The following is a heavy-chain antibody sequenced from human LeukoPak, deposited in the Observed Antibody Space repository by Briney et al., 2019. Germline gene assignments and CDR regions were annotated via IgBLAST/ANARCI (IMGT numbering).Heavy chain of an antibody. CDR1: GFSFSRYW. CDR3: ARANDFWSGYYKDY. V-gene: IGHV3-7*01. CDR2: IKQDGSEK. J-gene: IGHJ4*02. D-gene: IGHD3-3*01. Sequence: GGSLRLSCAASGFSFSRYWMSWVRQAPGKGLEWVANIKQDGSEKNYVESVKGRFTISRDNAKNSLYLQTNSLRAEDTAVYYCARANDFWSGYYKDYWGQGTLVTVSS.